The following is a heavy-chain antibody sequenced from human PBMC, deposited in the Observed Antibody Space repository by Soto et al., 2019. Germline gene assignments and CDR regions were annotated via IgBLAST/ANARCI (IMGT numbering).Heavy chain of an antibody. Sequence: QLQLQESGSGLVKPSQTLSLTCAVSGGSISSGGYSWSWIRQPPGKGLEWIGYIYHSGSTYYNPSLQSRVTITVDRAKNQFSLKLSSVTAADTAVYYCASRGYCSGGSCYGDAFDIWGQGTMVTVSS. CDR1: GGSISSGGYS. D-gene: IGHD2-15*01. CDR2: IYHSGST. CDR3: ASRGYCSGGSCYGDAFDI. J-gene: IGHJ3*02. V-gene: IGHV4-30-2*01.